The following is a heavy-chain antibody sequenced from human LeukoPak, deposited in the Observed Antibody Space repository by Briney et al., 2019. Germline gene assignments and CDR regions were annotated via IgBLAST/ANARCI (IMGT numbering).Heavy chain of an antibody. V-gene: IGHV4-39*07. J-gene: IGHJ4*02. CDR3: ARGGYSSGWSPFDY. CDR1: GGSISSYY. Sequence: SETLSLTCTVSGGSISSYYWGWIRQPPGKGLEWMGSIYYSGSTNYNPSLKSRVTISVDTSKNQFSLKLSSVTAADTAVYYCARGGYSSGWSPFDYWGQGTLVTVSS. D-gene: IGHD6-19*01. CDR2: IYYSGST.